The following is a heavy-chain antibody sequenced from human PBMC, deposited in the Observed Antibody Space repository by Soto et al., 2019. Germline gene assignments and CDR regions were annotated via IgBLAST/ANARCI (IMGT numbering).Heavy chain of an antibody. D-gene: IGHD4-4*01. V-gene: IGHV4-4*02. CDR2: IYHSGST. Sequence: QVQLQESGPGLVKPSGTLSLTCAVSSGSISSGNWWSWVRQPPGKGLEWIGDIYHSGSTDYNPSLKSRVTISVVKSKTPCALQLTAATAVDTAVYYCARNWASSYAVWGKGTTVTVSS. CDR1: SGSISSGNW. CDR3: ARNWASSYAV. J-gene: IGHJ6*04.